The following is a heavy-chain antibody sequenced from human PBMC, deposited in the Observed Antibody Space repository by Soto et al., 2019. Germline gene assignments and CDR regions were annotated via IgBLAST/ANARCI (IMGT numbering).Heavy chain of an antibody. Sequence: GASVKVSCKASGYTFTGYYMHWVRQAPGQGLEWMGWINPNSGGTNYAQKFQDWVTMTRDTSISTAYMELSRLGSDDTAVYYCARDQVVRGVIFAFDIWGQGKMVTVS. V-gene: IGHV1-2*04. CDR3: ARDQVVRGVIFAFDI. CDR2: INPNSGGT. CDR1: GYTFTGYY. D-gene: IGHD3-10*01. J-gene: IGHJ3*02.